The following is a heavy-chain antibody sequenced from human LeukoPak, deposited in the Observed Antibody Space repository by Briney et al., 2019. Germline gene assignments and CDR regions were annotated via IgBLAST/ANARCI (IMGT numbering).Heavy chain of an antibody. CDR3: AKDIRVLWFGFDY. Sequence: GGSLRLSCAASGFTFDDYAMHWVRQAPGRGLEWVSLITWDGGRTYYADSVKGRFTISRDNSKNSLYLQMNSPRAEDTALYYCAKDIRVLWFGFDYWGQGTPVTVSS. CDR2: ITWDGGRT. D-gene: IGHD3-10*01. J-gene: IGHJ4*02. CDR1: GFTFDDYA. V-gene: IGHV3-43D*03.